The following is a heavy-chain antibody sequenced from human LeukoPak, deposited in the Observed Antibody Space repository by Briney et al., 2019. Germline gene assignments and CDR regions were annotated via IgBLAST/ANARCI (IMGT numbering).Heavy chain of an antibody. CDR1: GFTFSSYS. V-gene: IGHV3-21*01. CDR2: ISSSSRYI. D-gene: IGHD3-22*01. J-gene: IGHJ3*02. CDR3: ARDVHYDSSGYYFRNDAFDI. Sequence: GGSLRLSCAASGFTFSSYSMNWVRQARGKGLEWVSSISSSSRYIYYGDSVKGRFTISRDNAKNSLCLQMNSLRAEDTAVYYCARDVHYDSSGYYFRNDAFDIWGQGTMVTVSS.